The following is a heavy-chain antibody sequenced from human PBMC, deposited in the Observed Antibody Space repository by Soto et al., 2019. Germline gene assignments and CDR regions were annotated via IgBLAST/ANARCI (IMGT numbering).Heavy chain of an antibody. V-gene: IGHV3-30-3*01. D-gene: IGHD2-15*01. J-gene: IGHJ6*02. CDR2: ISYDGNNK. CDR3: ARAGCDGGSCYTLVGLRYGMDV. CDR1: GFIFSSYA. Sequence: QVQLVESGGGVVQPGRSLRLSCAASGFIFSSYAMYWVRQAPGKGLEWVAVISYDGNNKYYADSVKGRFTISRDNSRNTLYLKMNSLRAEDSAVYYCARAGCDGGSCYTLVGLRYGMDVWGQGTTVTVSS.